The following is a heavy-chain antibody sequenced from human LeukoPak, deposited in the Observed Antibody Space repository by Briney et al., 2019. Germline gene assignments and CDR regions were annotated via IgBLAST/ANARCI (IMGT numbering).Heavy chain of an antibody. J-gene: IGHJ4*02. V-gene: IGHV4-59*01. CDR3: ARVRYFDWLSIDY. Sequence: PSETLSLTCTVSGGSISSCYWSWIRQPPGKGLEWIGYIYYSGSTNYNPSLKSRVTISVDTSKNQFSLKLSSVTAADTAVYCCARVRYFDWLSIDYWGQGTLVTVSS. D-gene: IGHD3-9*01. CDR2: IYYSGST. CDR1: GGSISSCY.